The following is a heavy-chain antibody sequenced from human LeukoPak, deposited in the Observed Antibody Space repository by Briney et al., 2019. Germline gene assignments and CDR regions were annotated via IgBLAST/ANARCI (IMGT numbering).Heavy chain of an antibody. CDR3: VRNNAMDV. D-gene: IGHD2-8*01. J-gene: IGHJ6*02. CDR2: VNRDGSET. V-gene: IGHV3-7*03. CDR1: GFTLSNHW. Sequence: GGSLRLSCAASGFTLSNHWMTWVRQVPGRGPEWVANVNRDGSETYYLDSVKGRFTIPRDNAKNSLYLQMNSLRAEDTALYYCVRNNAMDVWGQGTTVIVSS.